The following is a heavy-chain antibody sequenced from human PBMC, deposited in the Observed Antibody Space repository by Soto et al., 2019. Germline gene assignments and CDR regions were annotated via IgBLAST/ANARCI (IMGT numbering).Heavy chain of an antibody. CDR3: VRDKYERSGYFDY. Sequence: ASVKVSCTASGYTLINYGISWVRHAPGQGLEWMGWISDYNGNANYAQKFQGRVTMTTDTSTSTAYMELRSLRSDDTAVYSCVRDKYERSGYFDYWGQGTPVTVSS. V-gene: IGHV1-18*04. J-gene: IGHJ4*02. D-gene: IGHD3-22*01. CDR2: ISDYNGNA. CDR1: GYTLINYG.